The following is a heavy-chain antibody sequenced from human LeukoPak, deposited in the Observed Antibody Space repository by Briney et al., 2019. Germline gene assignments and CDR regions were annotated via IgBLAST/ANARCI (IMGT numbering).Heavy chain of an antibody. CDR1: GGSVSTSDYY. CDR2: IFHNGKT. J-gene: IGHJ4*02. V-gene: IGHV4-39*07. Sequence: SETLSLTCTVSGGSVSTSDYYWGWSRRTPGKGLEWIGDIFHNGKTNYNPSLKGRVTISIDTSNNQFSLRLPSGTAPDTAVYYCARIFDSWGQGTMVTVSS. CDR3: ARIFDS.